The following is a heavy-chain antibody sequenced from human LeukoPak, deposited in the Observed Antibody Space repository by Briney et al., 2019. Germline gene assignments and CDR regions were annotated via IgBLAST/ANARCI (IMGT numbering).Heavy chain of an antibody. CDR3: AKGPYYDFWTGNYFDY. Sequence: GGSLRLSCAASGFTFTNYAMHWVRQAPGKGLEWVSVISKDGSNKYHTDSVKGRFTISRDNSKNTLYLQMNSLRAEDTAAYYCAKGPYYDFWTGNYFDYWGQGTLVTVSS. CDR2: ISKDGSNK. CDR1: GFTFTNYA. D-gene: IGHD3-3*01. V-gene: IGHV3-30-3*01. J-gene: IGHJ4*02.